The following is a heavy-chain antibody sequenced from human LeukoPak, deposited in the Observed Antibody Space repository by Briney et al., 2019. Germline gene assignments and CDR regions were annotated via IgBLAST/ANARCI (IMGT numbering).Heavy chain of an antibody. Sequence: PSETLSLTCAVSGYSISSGFYWGWIRQPPGKGLEWIGSIYHSGSTQYNPSLKSRLTISVDMSKNQFSLKLSSVTAADTAVYYCARAPYGDYGDNWFDSWGQGTLVTVSS. V-gene: IGHV4-38-2*01. CDR2: IYHSGST. J-gene: IGHJ5*01. D-gene: IGHD4-17*01. CDR3: ARAPYGDYGDNWFDS. CDR1: GYSISSGFY.